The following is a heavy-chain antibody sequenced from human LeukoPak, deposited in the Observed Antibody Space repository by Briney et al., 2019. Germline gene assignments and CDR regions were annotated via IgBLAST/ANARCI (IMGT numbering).Heavy chain of an antibody. D-gene: IGHD3-10*01. CDR1: GFTFSSYW. V-gene: IGHV3-7*03. CDR3: ARVSDYYGSGYAFDI. J-gene: IGHJ3*02. Sequence: GGSLRLSCAASGFTFSSYWMSWVRQAPGKGLEWVANIRQDGSEKYYVDSVRGRFTISRDNAKNSLYLQMNSLRAEDMAVYYCARVSDYYGSGYAFDIWGQGTMVTVSS. CDR2: IRQDGSEK.